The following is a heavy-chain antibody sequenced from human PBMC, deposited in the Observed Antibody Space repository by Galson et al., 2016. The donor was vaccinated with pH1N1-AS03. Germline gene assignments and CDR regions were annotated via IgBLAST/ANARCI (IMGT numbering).Heavy chain of an antibody. D-gene: IGHD3-3*01. CDR3: AKGQSHIIPLSGPLS. Sequence: SLRLSCATSGFTFSSYAMFWVRQAPGKGLEWVSRISGSGISTYYAHSVKGRFTISRDNSRNTVYLQMNSLRVEDTATYYCAKGQSHIIPLSGPLSWGQGTLVTVSS. CDR2: ISGSGIST. V-gene: IGHV3-23*01. CDR1: GFTFSSYA. J-gene: IGHJ5*02.